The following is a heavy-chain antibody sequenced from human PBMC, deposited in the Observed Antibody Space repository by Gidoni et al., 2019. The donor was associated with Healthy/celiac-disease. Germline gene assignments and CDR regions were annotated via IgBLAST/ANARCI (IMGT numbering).Heavy chain of an antibody. D-gene: IGHD3-16*02. Sequence: QVQLQESGPGLVKPSQTLSLTCTVSGGSISSGSYYWSWIRQPAGKGLEWIGRIYNSGSTNYNPSLKSRVTISVDTSKNQFSLKLSSVTAADTAVYYCAIETYYDYVWGSYRVIDYWGQGTLVTVSS. CDR3: AIETYYDYVWGSYRVIDY. V-gene: IGHV4-61*02. J-gene: IGHJ4*02. CDR2: IYNSGST. CDR1: GGSISSGSYY.